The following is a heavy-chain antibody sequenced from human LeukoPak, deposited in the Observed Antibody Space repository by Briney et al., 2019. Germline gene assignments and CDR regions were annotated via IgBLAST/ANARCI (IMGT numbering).Heavy chain of an antibody. Sequence: PSETLSLTCTASGGSISSYYWSWIRQPPGKGLEWIGYIYYSGSTNYNPSLKSRVTISVDTSKNQFSLKLSSVTAANTAVYYCARHAGRSGSYLGYWGQGTLVTVSS. CDR2: IYYSGST. J-gene: IGHJ4*02. D-gene: IGHD1-26*01. CDR1: GGSISSYY. V-gene: IGHV4-59*08. CDR3: ARHAGRSGSYLGY.